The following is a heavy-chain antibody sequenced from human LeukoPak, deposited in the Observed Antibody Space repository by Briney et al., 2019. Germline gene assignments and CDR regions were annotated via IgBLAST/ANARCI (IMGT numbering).Heavy chain of an antibody. CDR3: AKRREGAFDY. CDR1: GFTLSRYG. D-gene: IGHD1-26*01. V-gene: IGHV3-23*01. CDR2: ISGSDSNT. J-gene: IGHJ4*02. Sequence: TGGSLRLSCAASGFTLSRYGMSWVRQAPGKGLDWVSAISGSDSNTYYADSVKGRFTISRGNSKNTLYLQMNSLRAEDTAIYYCAKRREGAFDYWGQGTLVTVSS.